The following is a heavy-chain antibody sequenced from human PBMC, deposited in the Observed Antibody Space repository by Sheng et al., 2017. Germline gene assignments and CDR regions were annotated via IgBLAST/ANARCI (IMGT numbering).Heavy chain of an antibody. CDR1: GFTVNTNY. V-gene: IGHV3-53*01. CDR2: IYSGDNS. D-gene: IGHD2-21*02. CDR3: ARAGLMTARAFDI. Sequence: EVQLVDSGGGLIQPGGSLRLSCAASGFTVNTNYMSWVRQAPGKGLEWVSVIYSGDNSYYADSVKGRFTISRDNSKSTLYLQMNSLRAEDTAVYYCARAGLMTARAFDIWGQGTMVTVSS. J-gene: IGHJ3*02.